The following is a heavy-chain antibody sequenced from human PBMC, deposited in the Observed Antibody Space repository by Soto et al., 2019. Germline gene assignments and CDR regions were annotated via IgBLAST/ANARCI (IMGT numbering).Heavy chain of an antibody. D-gene: IGHD2-21*02. CDR2: IDPSDSYT. J-gene: IGHJ6*02. Sequence: GESLKISCKGSVYSFTSYWISWVRQMPGKGLEWMGRIDPSDSYTNYSPSFQGHVTISADKSISTAYLQWSSLKASDTAMYYCARSQVTNDYYYGMDVWGQGTTVTVSS. V-gene: IGHV5-10-1*01. CDR3: ARSQVTNDYYYGMDV. CDR1: VYSFTSYW.